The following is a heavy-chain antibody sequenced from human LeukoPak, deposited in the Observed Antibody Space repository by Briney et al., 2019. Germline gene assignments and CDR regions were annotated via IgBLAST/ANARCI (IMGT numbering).Heavy chain of an antibody. Sequence: GGSLRLSCAASGFTFSTYTMYWVRHPPGKRLEWVSIIGNNGGGIHYADSVRGWFTISRDNSKNALYLQMNSLRVEDTAVYYCAIDPNWGTHSWGQGVLVTVSS. D-gene: IGHD7-27*01. CDR3: AIDPNWGTHS. CDR2: IGNNGGGI. J-gene: IGHJ4*02. CDR1: GFTFSTYT. V-gene: IGHV3-23*01.